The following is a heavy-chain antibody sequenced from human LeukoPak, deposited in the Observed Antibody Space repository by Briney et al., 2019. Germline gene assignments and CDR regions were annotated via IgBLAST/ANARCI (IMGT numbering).Heavy chain of an antibody. Sequence: GASVKVSCKASVGTFSSYAISWVRQAPGQGLEWMGRIIPILGIANYAQKFQGRVTITADKSTSTAYMELSSLRSEDTAVYYCARDLLAVAGLDYYYYGMDVWGQGTTVTVSS. D-gene: IGHD6-19*01. CDR1: VGTFSSYA. CDR3: ARDLLAVAGLDYYYYGMDV. J-gene: IGHJ6*02. V-gene: IGHV1-69*04. CDR2: IIPILGIA.